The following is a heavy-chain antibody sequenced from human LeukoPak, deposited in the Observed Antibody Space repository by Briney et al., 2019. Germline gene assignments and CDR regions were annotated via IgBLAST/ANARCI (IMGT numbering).Heavy chain of an antibody. CDR3: ARVSVITFGGVIVKNYYYYMDV. CDR1: GDSISSGSYY. Sequence: SQTLSLTCIVSGDSISSGSYYWTWIRQPAGKGLEWIGRIYVSGTTNYNPSLKSRVTISVDTSKNQFSLKLSSVTAADTAVYYCARVSVITFGGVIVKNYYYYMDVWGKGPTVTVSS. V-gene: IGHV4-61*02. D-gene: IGHD3-16*02. J-gene: IGHJ6*03. CDR2: IYVSGTT.